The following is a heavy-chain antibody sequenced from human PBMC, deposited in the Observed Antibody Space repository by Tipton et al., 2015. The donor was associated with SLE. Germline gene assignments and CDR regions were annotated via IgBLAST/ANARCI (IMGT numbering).Heavy chain of an antibody. Sequence: LRLSCTVSGGSISSYYWSWIRQPPGKGLEWIGYIYYSGSTNYNPSLKSRVTISVDTSKNQFSLKLSSVTAADTAVYYCARLTGLGYFDLWGRGTLVTVSS. V-gene: IGHV4-59*08. CDR2: IYYSGST. CDR1: GGSISSYY. D-gene: IGHD3-9*01. J-gene: IGHJ2*01. CDR3: ARLTGLGYFDL.